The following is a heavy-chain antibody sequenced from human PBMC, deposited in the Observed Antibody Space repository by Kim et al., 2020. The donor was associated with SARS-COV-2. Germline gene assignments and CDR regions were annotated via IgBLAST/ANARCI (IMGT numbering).Heavy chain of an antibody. CDR1: GFIFDDYV. Sequence: GGSLRLSCAASGFIFDDYVIHWVRQGPGKGLEWVAGITWNSDHIAYADSVKGRFTISKDKAKNSLYLQMTSLRTEDTALYFCASGTTSVWGAPFAFPIFDYWGQGTLVTVSS. CDR2: ITWNSDHI. J-gene: IGHJ4*02. CDR3: ASGTTSVWGAPFAFPIFDY. V-gene: IGHV3-9*01. D-gene: IGHD3-16*01.